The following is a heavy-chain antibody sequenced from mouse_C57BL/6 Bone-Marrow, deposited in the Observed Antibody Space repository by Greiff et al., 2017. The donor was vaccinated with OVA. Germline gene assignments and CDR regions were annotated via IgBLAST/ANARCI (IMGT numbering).Heavy chain of an antibody. D-gene: IGHD1-1*01. J-gene: IGHJ4*01. CDR1: GIDFSRYW. CDR2: INPDSSTI. V-gene: IGHV4-1*01. Sequence: EVKLMESGGGLVQPGGSLKLSCAASGIDFSRYWMSWVRRAPGKGLEWIGEINPDSSTINYAPSLKDKFIISRDNAKNTLYLQMSKVRSEDTALYYCARPVSYYGSSFYAMDYWGQGTSVTVSS. CDR3: ARPVSYYGSSFYAMDY.